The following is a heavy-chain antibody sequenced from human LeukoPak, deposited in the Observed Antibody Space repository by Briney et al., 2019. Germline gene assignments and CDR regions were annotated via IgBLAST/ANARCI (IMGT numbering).Heavy chain of an antibody. J-gene: IGHJ3*02. D-gene: IGHD3-9*01. CDR3: ARGETYYDILTGSIDI. Sequence: ASVKVSCKASGYTFTRYYMHWVRQAPGQGLEWMGIINPSGGSTSYAQKFQGRVTMTRDMSTSTVYMELSSLRSEDTAVYYCARGETYYDILTGSIDIWGQGTMVTVSS. CDR2: INPSGGST. CDR1: GYTFTRYY. V-gene: IGHV1-46*01.